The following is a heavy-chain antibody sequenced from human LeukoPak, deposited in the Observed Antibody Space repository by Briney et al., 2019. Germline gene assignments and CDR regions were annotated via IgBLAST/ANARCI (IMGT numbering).Heavy chain of an antibody. CDR3: ARDPVPGPGVYLDY. CDR2: INHSGST. CDR1: GGSFSGYY. V-gene: IGHV4-34*01. D-gene: IGHD2-2*01. J-gene: IGHJ4*02. Sequence: SETLSLTCAVYGGSFSGYYWSWIRQPPGKGLEWIGEINHSGSTNYNPSLKSRVTISVDTSKNQFSLKLSSVTAADTAVYYCARDPVPGPGVYLDYWGQGTLVTVSS.